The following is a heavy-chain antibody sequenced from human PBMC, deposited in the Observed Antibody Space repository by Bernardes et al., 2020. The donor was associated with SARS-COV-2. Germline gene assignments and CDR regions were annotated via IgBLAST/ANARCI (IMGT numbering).Heavy chain of an antibody. CDR1: GLIVSSNH. J-gene: IGHJ6*02. CDR2: ISGSGGST. Sequence: GSLRLSCAVSGLIVSSNHMNWVRQAPGKGLEWVSAISGSGGSTYYADSVKGRFTISRDNSKNTLYLQMNSLRAEDTAVYYCAKDLNWNYDGMDVWGQGTTVTVSS. V-gene: IGHV3-23*01. D-gene: IGHD1-1*01. CDR3: AKDLNWNYDGMDV.